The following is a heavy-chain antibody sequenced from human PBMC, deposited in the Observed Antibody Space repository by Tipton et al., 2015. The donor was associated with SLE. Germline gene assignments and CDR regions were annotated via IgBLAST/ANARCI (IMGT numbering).Heavy chain of an antibody. J-gene: IGHJ4*02. D-gene: IGHD6-19*01. Sequence: TLSLTYAVYGGSFSGYYWSWIRQSPGKGLEWIGYIYYSGSTIHNPSLKSRVTMSVDTSKNQFSLKLSSVTAADTAVYYCASWSPERTSGWSRFDYWGQGTLVTVSS. V-gene: IGHV4-59*08. CDR2: IYYSGST. CDR1: GGSFSGYY. CDR3: ASWSPERTSGWSRFDY.